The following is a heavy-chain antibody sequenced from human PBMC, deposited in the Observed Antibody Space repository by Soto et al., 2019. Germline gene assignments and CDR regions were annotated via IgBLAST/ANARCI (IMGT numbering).Heavy chain of an antibody. J-gene: IGHJ4*02. D-gene: IGHD1-26*01. CDR1: GYSFSSNTAA. Sequence: PSETLSFTCASSGYSFSSNTAAWNWIRQSPSRGLEWLGRTYYRSKWYNDYAVSVKSRITINPDTSKNQFSLHLNSVTPEDTALYYCVRDVGFDFDYWGLGTLVTVSS. CDR3: VRDVGFDFDY. CDR2: TYYRSKWYN. V-gene: IGHV6-1*01.